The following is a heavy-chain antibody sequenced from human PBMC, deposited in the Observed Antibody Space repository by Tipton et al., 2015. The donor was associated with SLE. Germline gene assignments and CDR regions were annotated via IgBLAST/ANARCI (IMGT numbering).Heavy chain of an antibody. V-gene: IGHV4-59*12. CDR1: GGSISSYY. J-gene: IGHJ3*02. Sequence: TLSLTCTVSGGSISSYYWSWIRQPPGKGLEWIGYIYYSGSTNYNPSLKSRVTISVDTSKNQFSLKLSSVAAADTAVYYCARGPYYDFWSGYPYAFDIWGQGTMVTVSS. CDR2: IYYSGST. D-gene: IGHD3-3*01. CDR3: ARGPYYDFWSGYPYAFDI.